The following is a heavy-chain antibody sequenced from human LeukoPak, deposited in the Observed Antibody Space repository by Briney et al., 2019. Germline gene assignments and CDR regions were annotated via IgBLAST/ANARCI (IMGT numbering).Heavy chain of an antibody. Sequence: GASVKVSCKASGYTFTSYAMHWVRQAPGQRLEWMGRINAGNGDAKYSQNFHDRITITRDTSASTVYMELTSLRSEDTAVYYCGKSAPSGFDPWGQGTLVTVSS. CDR3: GKSAPSGFDP. J-gene: IGHJ5*02. V-gene: IGHV1-3*01. CDR2: INAGNGDA. CDR1: GYTFTSYA.